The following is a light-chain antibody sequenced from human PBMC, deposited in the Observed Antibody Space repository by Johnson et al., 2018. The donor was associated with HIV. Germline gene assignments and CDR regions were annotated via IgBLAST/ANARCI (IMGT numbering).Light chain of an antibody. V-gene: IGLV1-51*02. CDR1: TSNIGDHS. CDR2: DND. J-gene: IGLJ1*01. Sequence: QSILTQPPSVSAAPGRWVTVSCSGTTSNIGDHSVSWFQHLPGAAPKLLIYDNDRRPSGVPDRFSGSKSAASATLDITGLQSGDEGDYYCATWDASLIANVFGPGTKVTVL. CDR3: ATWDASLIANV.